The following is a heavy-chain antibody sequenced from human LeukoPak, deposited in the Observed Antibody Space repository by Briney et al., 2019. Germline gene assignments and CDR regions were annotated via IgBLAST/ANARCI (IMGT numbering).Heavy chain of an antibody. CDR3: ASMTNAHIVGATTLFDY. CDR2: MYYSGTT. CDR1: GSSINIYS. J-gene: IGHJ4*02. V-gene: IGHV4-59*12. D-gene: IGHD1-26*01. Sequence: PSETLSLTCTVSGSSINIYSWNWIRQSPEKGLERIAYMYYSGTTNYNPSLENRAAISLDLSRHQFSLRLSSVTAADTAVYYCASMTNAHIVGATTLFDYWGQGTLVTVSS.